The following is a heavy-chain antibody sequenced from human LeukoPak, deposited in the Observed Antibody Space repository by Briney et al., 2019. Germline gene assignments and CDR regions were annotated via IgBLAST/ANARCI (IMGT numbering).Heavy chain of an antibody. D-gene: IGHD1-26*01. CDR3: ARSEQQEPAFDI. Sequence: ASVKVSCKASGYTFTSYAMHWVRQAPGQRLEWMGWINAGNGNTKYSQKFQGRVTITRDTSASTAHMELSSLRSEDTAVYYCARSEQQEPAFDIWGQGTMVTVSS. CDR2: INAGNGNT. CDR1: GYTFTSYA. V-gene: IGHV1-3*01. J-gene: IGHJ3*02.